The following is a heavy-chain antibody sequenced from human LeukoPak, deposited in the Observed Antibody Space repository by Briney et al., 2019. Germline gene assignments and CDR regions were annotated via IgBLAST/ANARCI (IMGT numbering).Heavy chain of an antibody. CDR1: GGTFSSYA. Sequence: SVKVSCKASGGTFSSYAISWVRQAPGQGLEWMGRIIPILGMANYTQKFQGRVTITADKSTSTAYMELSSLRSEDTAVYYCAREYYYDSSGYRSNNWFDPWGQGTLVTVSS. CDR2: IIPILGMA. V-gene: IGHV1-69*04. J-gene: IGHJ5*02. D-gene: IGHD3-22*01. CDR3: AREYYYDSSGYRSNNWFDP.